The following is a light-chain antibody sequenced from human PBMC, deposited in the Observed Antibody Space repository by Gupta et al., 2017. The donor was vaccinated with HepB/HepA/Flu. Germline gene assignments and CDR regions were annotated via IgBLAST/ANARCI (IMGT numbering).Light chain of an antibody. J-gene: IGKJ2*01. Sequence: DIQMTQSPSSLSASVGDRVSITCRASQSIRTSVNWYQQTPGKAPKLLIYSASGWQSGLPARFSGSGSGTEFTLTISGRQPEDFATYCCQQRDSIPFNFGQGTKMDIK. CDR1: QSIRTS. V-gene: IGKV1-39*01. CDR2: SAS. CDR3: QQRDSIPFN.